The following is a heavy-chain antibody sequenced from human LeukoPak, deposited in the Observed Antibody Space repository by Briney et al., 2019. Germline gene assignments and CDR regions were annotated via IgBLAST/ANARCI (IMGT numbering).Heavy chain of an antibody. CDR1: GGSISSSSYY. Sequence: SETLSLTCTVSGGSISSSSYYWGWIRQPPGKGLEWIGSIYYSGSTYYNPSLKSRVTISVDTSKNQFSLKLSSVTAADTAVYYCATKGSAAGSRSGDYWGQGTLVTVSS. CDR3: ATKGSAAGSRSGDY. J-gene: IGHJ4*02. CDR2: IYYSGST. V-gene: IGHV4-39*07. D-gene: IGHD6-13*01.